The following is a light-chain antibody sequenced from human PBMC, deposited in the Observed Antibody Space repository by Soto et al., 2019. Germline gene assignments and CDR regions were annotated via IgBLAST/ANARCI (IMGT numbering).Light chain of an antibody. CDR2: SAS. CDR1: QSVSSK. CDR3: HQYNHWLTWT. J-gene: IGKJ1*01. V-gene: IGKV3-15*01. Sequence: EIVMTQSPATLSLSPGQRATLSCRASQSVSSKLAWCQQRPGQAPRLLIYSASTRATGIPARFSGSGSGTEFTLTISSLQSENFAVYYCHQYNHWLTWTFGQGTKLDI.